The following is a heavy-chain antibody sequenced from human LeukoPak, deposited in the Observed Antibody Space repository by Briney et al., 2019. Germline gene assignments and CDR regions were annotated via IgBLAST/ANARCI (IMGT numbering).Heavy chain of an antibody. D-gene: IGHD3-9*01. Sequence: GGSLRLSYAASGFTFSSYNMDWVRQAPGKGLEWVSSISSSSSYIYYTDSVKGRFTISRDNAKNSLYLQMNSLRAEDTAVYYCARVTLTGYYAFDYWGQGTLVTVSS. V-gene: IGHV3-21*01. J-gene: IGHJ4*02. CDR2: ISSSSSYI. CDR1: GFTFSSYN. CDR3: ARVTLTGYYAFDY.